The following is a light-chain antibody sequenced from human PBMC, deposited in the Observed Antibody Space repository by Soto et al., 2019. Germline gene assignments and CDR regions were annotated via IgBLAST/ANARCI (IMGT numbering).Light chain of an antibody. CDR1: QGISNY. Sequence: DIQMTQSPSSLSASVGDRVTITCRASQGISNYLAWYQQKPGKVPKLLIYAASTLQSGVPSRFSGSGSGTDFTLTISSLQPEDFAVYYCQQDYNLSGTFGQGTKVDIK. V-gene: IGKV1-27*01. CDR2: AAS. J-gene: IGKJ1*01. CDR3: QQDYNLSGT.